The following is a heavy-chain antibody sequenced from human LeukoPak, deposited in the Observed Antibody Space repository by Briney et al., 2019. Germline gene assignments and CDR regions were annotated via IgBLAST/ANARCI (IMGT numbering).Heavy chain of an antibody. J-gene: IGHJ4*02. V-gene: IGHV1-69*04. CDR2: IIPILGIA. Sequence: SVKVSCKASGGTFSSYAIGWVRQAPGQGLEWMGRIIPILGIANYAQKFQGRVTITADKSTSTAYMELSSLRSEDTAVYYCARDQSGSYYSGFDYWGQGTLVTVSS. CDR1: GGTFSSYA. CDR3: ARDQSGSYYSGFDY. D-gene: IGHD1-26*01.